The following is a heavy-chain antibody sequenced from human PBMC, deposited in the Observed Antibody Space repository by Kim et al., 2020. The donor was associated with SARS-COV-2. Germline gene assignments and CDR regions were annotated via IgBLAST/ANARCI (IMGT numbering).Heavy chain of an antibody. J-gene: IGHJ4*02. CDR1: GFTFSSYG. CDR2: VWYDGSNK. D-gene: IGHD6-19*01. V-gene: IGHV3-33*06. Sequence: GGSLRLSCAASGFTFSSYGNHWVRQAQGKGLEWVAVVWYDGSNKYYADSVKDRFTITRDNTKNTLYLQMNSLIAEDTAVYYCAKDLALYSSVYFDYWGQG. CDR3: AKDLALYSSVYFDY.